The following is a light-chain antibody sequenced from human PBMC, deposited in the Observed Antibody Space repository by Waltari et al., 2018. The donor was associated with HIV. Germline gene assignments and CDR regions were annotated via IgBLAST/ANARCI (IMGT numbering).Light chain of an antibody. CDR2: EVS. J-gene: IGLJ3*02. CDR3: SSYTTRNTRV. V-gene: IGLV2-14*01. Sequence: QSALTQPASVSGSPGQSITISCTGTSSDVGVYNYVSWYQQHPDKAPKLMIYEVSNRPSGVSNRFSGSKSGNTASLTISGLQAEDEADYYCSSYTTRNTRVFGGGTTLTVL. CDR1: SSDVGVYNY.